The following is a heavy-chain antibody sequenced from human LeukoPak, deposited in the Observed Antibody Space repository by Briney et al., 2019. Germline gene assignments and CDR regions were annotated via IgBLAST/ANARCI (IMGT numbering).Heavy chain of an antibody. CDR2: ISGSGGRT. J-gene: IGHJ4*02. CDR1: GFTFSSYA. Sequence: GGSLRLSCAASGFTFSSYAMGWVRQAPGKGLEWVAAISGSGGRTYYADSVKGRFTISRDNSKNTLYLQMNSLRAEDTAVYYCARGGVKWLRLNYWGQGALVTVSS. V-gene: IGHV3-23*01. D-gene: IGHD5-12*01. CDR3: ARGGVKWLRLNY.